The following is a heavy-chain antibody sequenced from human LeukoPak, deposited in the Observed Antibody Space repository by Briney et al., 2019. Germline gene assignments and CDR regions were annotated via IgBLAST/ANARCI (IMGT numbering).Heavy chain of an antibody. CDR2: INARGDT. J-gene: IGHJ5*02. D-gene: IGHD2-2*01. CDR1: GWSFNDYY. V-gene: IGHV4-34*01. CDR3: ARGQVPAARGYNRFDR. Sequence: SETLSLTCAVYGWSFNDYYWNWIRQPPGKGLEWIGEINARGDTNYNPYLKSGGTISADTSPKHFSLRLTSMIAADTPLSYFARGQVPAARGYNRFDRWGQGSLV.